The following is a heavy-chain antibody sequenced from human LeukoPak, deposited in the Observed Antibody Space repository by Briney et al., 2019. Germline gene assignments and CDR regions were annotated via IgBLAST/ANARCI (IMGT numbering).Heavy chain of an antibody. Sequence: ASETLSLTCTVSGASIITTNYYWGWIRQPPGKGLEWIGSISYSGNAYYNPSLRSRLSISMDASKNQFSLKVRSVTAADTAVYYCARNLGQTWGTVTTDLWYFDHWGQGTLVPVSP. CDR2: ISYSGNA. V-gene: IGHV4-39*01. J-gene: IGHJ4*02. CDR1: GASIITTNYY. CDR3: ARNLGQTWGTVTTDLWYFDH. D-gene: IGHD4-11*01.